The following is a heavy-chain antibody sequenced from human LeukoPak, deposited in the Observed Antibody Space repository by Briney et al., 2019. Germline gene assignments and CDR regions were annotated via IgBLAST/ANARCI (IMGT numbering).Heavy chain of an antibody. CDR2: ISWNSGSI. D-gene: IGHD3-3*01. Sequence: PGGSLRLSCAASGFTFDDYAMHWVRQAPGKGLEWVSGISWNSGSIGYADSVKGRFTISRDNAKNSLYLQMNSLRAEDTALYYCAKGGGNPYYFEYWGQGTLVTVSS. V-gene: IGHV3-9*01. CDR3: AKGGGNPYYFEY. J-gene: IGHJ4*02. CDR1: GFTFDDYA.